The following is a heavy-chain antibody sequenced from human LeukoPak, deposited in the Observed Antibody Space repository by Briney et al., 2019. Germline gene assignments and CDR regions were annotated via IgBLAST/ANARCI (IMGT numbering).Heavy chain of an antibody. D-gene: IGHD3-10*01. CDR3: ARRGITMVRGVIINWSYYYMDV. V-gene: IGHV1-3*03. CDR1: GYTFTSYA. J-gene: IGHJ6*03. Sequence: ASVKVSCKASGYTFTSYAMHWVRQAPGQRLEWMGWINAGNGNTKYSQEFQGGVTITRDTSASIAYMELSSLRSEDTAVYYCARRGITMVRGVIINWSYYYMDVWGKGTTVTISS. CDR2: INAGNGNT.